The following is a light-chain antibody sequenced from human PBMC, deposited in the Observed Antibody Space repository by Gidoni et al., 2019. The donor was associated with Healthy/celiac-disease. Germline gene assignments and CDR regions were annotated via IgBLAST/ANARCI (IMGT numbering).Light chain of an antibody. J-gene: IGLJ2*01. V-gene: IGLV3-21*04. CDR1: NIRSKS. CDR2: YDS. Sequence: SNVLTQPPPVSVAPGKTARITGGGNNIRSKSVHWYQPKPGQAPVLVIYYDSDRPTGIPERFSGSNSGNTATLTISRVEAGDEADYYCQVWDSSSDRVVFGGGTKLTVL. CDR3: QVWDSSSDRVV.